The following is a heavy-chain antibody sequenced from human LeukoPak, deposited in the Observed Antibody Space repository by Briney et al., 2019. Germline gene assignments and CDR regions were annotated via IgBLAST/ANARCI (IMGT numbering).Heavy chain of an antibody. J-gene: IGHJ4*02. D-gene: IGHD6-19*01. CDR2: INHSGST. CDR3: ARGRYSSGSIDY. CDR1: GGSFSGYY. Sequence: TSETLSLTCAVYGGSFSGYYWSWIRQPPGKGLEWIGEINHSGSTNYNPSLKSRVTISVDTSKNQFSLKLSSVPAADTAVYYCARGRYSSGSIDYWGQGTLVTVSS. V-gene: IGHV4-34*01.